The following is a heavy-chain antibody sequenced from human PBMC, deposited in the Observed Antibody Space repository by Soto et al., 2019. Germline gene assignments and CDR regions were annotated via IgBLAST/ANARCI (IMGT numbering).Heavy chain of an antibody. V-gene: IGHV3-30*18. D-gene: IGHD3-22*01. Sequence: SGGSLILSCAASGFTFSSYGMHWVRQAPGKGLEWVAVISYDGSNKYYADSVKGRFTISRDNSKNTLYLQMNSLRAEDTAVYYCAKGRHYYDSSGYYPEGYWGQGT. CDR2: ISYDGSNK. CDR1: GFTFSSYG. J-gene: IGHJ4*02. CDR3: AKGRHYYDSSGYYPEGY.